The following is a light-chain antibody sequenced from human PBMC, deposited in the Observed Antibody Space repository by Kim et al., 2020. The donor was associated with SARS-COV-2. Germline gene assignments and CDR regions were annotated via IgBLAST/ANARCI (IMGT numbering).Light chain of an antibody. CDR2: YDT. V-gene: IGLV3-21*04. CDR3: QVWDTTSDHVV. CDR1: DIGRVS. J-gene: IGLJ2*01. Sequence: ATGERAGISCRANDIGRVSVHWYQQKPGHTPVVVIYYDTNRPSELPERFSGSNSGNTATLTISTVEAGDEADYYCQVWDTTSDHVVFGGGTQLTVL.